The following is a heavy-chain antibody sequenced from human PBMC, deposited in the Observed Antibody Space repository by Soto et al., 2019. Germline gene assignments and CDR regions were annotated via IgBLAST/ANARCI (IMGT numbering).Heavy chain of an antibody. CDR3: ARSPYCSGGSCQYGADY. CDR1: GGSFSGYY. CDR2: INHSGST. Sequence: PSETLSLTCAVYGGSFSGYYWSWIRQPPGKGLEWIGEINHSGSTNYNPSLKSRVTISVDTSKNQFSLKLSSVTAADTAVYYCARSPYCSGGSCQYGADYWGQGTLVTVSS. D-gene: IGHD2-15*01. V-gene: IGHV4-34*01. J-gene: IGHJ4*02.